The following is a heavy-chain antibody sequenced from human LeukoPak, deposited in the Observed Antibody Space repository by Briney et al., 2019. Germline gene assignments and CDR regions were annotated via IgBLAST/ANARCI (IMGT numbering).Heavy chain of an antibody. D-gene: IGHD3-22*01. V-gene: IGHV3-23*01. J-gene: IGHJ4*02. CDR2: MSGSGVSP. Sequence: PGGSLRLSCAASGFTFSSYAMNWVRQAPGKGLEWVSGMSGSGVSPYYADSVKGRFTMSRDNSKNTMYLQMNSPRAEDTAVYYCAKANSPYYYDSSGYSTFDYWGQGTLVTVSS. CDR3: AKANSPYYYDSSGYSTFDY. CDR1: GFTFSSYA.